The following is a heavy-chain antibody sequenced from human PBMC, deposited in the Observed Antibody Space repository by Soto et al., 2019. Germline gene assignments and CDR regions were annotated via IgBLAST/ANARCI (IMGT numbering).Heavy chain of an antibody. Sequence: GGSLRLSCAASGFTFSSYDMNWVRQAPGKGLEWVSYISRSTNVIYNTDSVKGRITISRDNAKNSLYLQMNSLRAEDTAVYYCEREARGGGYFDYWGPGTPVTVSS. CDR2: ISRSTNVI. J-gene: IGHJ4*02. D-gene: IGHD2-15*01. CDR1: GFTFSSYD. V-gene: IGHV3-48*03. CDR3: EREARGGGYFDY.